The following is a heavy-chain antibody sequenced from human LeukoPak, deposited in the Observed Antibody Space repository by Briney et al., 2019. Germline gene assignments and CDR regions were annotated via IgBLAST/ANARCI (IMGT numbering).Heavy chain of an antibody. J-gene: IGHJ4*02. CDR3: ARRLGGTSTGFDY. V-gene: IGHV4-59*08. CDR1: GGSIRSYY. CDR2: IHYSGST. D-gene: IGHD2-2*01. Sequence: SETLSLTCTVSGGSIRSYYWSWIRQPPGKGLEWIGSIHYSGSTTYNPSLKSRVTISVDTSKNQFSLKLSSVTAADTAVYYCARRLGGTSTGFDYWGQGTLATVSS.